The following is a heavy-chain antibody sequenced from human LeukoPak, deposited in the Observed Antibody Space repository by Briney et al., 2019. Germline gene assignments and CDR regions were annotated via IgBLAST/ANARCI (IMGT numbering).Heavy chain of an antibody. J-gene: IGHJ4*02. CDR3: AKGGARRGYGSGSYYNANYFDY. Sequence: PGGSLRLSCAVSGFTFDDYAMHWVRQAPGKGLEWVSGISWNSGSIVYADSVKGRFTISRDNAKNSLYLQMNSLRAEDTALYYCAKGGARRGYGSGSYYNANYFDYWGQGTLVTVSS. CDR1: GFTFDDYA. V-gene: IGHV3-9*01. D-gene: IGHD3-10*01. CDR2: ISWNSGSI.